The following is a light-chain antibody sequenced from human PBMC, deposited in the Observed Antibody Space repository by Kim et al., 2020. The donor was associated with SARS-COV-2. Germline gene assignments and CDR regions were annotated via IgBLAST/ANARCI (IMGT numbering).Light chain of an antibody. CDR3: QQYNNWPPLT. Sequence: SRGESATLSCRTSHSVRSNLAWYQEKPGQAPRLLIYDASTRATGVPARFSGSGSGTEFTLTISSLQSEDFAVYYCQQYNNWPPLTFGGGTKVDIK. CDR2: DAS. J-gene: IGKJ4*01. V-gene: IGKV3-15*01. CDR1: HSVRSN.